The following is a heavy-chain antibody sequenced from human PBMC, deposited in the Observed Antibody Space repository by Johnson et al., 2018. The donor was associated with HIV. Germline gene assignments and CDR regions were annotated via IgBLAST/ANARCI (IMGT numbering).Heavy chain of an antibody. CDR2: ISYDGSNK. D-gene: IGHD3-22*01. CDR3: ARGDYYDTSGNFIDAFDI. V-gene: IGHV3-30*19. CDR1: SRYG. J-gene: IGHJ3*02. Sequence: VQLVESGGGVVQPGRSLRLSCAASRYGMHWVRQAPGKGLEWVAVISYDGSNKYYADSVKGRFTISRDNSKNTLYLQMNSLRAEDTAVYYCARGDYYDTSGNFIDAFDIWGQGTMVTVSS.